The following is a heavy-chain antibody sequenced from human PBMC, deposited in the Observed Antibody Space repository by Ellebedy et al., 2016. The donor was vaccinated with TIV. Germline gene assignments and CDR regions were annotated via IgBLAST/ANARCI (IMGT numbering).Heavy chain of an antibody. D-gene: IGHD6-13*01. CDR1: GFIFSNYA. V-gene: IGHV3-30*04. CDR3: ARGNSGQLVLRLYYYYYAMDV. J-gene: IGHJ6*02. CDR2: ISYDGSNK. Sequence: PGGSLRLSCAASGFIFSNYAIHWVRQAPGQGLEWVAVISYDGSNKFYADSVKGRFTISRDNSKNTLYLQMNSLRAEDTAVYYCARGNSGQLVLRLYYYYYAMDVWGQGTTVTVSS.